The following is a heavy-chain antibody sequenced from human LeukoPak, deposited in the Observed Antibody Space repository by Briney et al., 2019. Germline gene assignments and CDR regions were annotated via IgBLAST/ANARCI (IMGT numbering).Heavy chain of an antibody. CDR2: LSKGAANT. CDR3: AKLSSGWYSPGY. V-gene: IGHV3-23*01. J-gene: IGHJ4*02. D-gene: IGHD6-19*01. Sequence: GGSLRLSCAASGFSFSTHAMSWVRQAPGKGLEWVSTLSKGAANTYYADSVKGRFTISRDTSKNMLYLQMNSLRAEDTATYYCAKLSSGWYSPGYWGQGTLVTVSS. CDR1: GFSFSTHA.